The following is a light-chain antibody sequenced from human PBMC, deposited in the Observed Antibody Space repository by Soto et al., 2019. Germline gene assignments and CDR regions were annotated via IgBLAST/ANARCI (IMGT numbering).Light chain of an antibody. J-gene: IGKJ1*01. V-gene: IGKV3-20*01. CDR3: QQYGSSRPWT. CDR2: GAS. Sequence: EIVLTQSPGTLSLSPGERDTLSCRASQSVSSSYLAWYQQKPGQAPRLLIYGASSRATGIPGRFSGSGSGTDFTLTISRLEPEDFAVYYCQQYGSSRPWTFGQGTKVEIK. CDR1: QSVSSSY.